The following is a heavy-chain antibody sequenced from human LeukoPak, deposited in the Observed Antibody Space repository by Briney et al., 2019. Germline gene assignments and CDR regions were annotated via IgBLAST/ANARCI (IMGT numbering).Heavy chain of an antibody. J-gene: IGHJ3*02. CDR1: GGSISSVGYY. CDR2: IYYSGST. D-gene: IGHD3-22*01. CDR3: ARDYYDSSGEDAFDI. Sequence: SQTLSLTCTVSGGSISSVGYYWSWIRQQPGKGLEWIGNIYYSGSTYYNPSLKSRVTISVDTSKNQFSLKLSSVTAADTAVYYCARDYYDSSGEDAFDIWGQGTMVTVSS. V-gene: IGHV4-30-4*08.